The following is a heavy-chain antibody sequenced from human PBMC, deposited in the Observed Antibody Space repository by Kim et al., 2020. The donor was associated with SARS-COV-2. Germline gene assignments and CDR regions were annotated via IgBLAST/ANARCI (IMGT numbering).Heavy chain of an antibody. CDR1: GGSISSGGYY. CDR3: ARTNYDILTGYHTNWFDP. V-gene: IGHV4-31*03. Sequence: SETLSLTCTVSGGSISSGGYYWSWIRQHPGKGLEWIGYIYYSGSTYYNPSLKSRVTISVDTSKNQFSLKLSSVTAADTAVYYCARTNYDILTGYHTNWFDPWGQGTLVTVSS. D-gene: IGHD3-9*01. CDR2: IYYSGST. J-gene: IGHJ5*02.